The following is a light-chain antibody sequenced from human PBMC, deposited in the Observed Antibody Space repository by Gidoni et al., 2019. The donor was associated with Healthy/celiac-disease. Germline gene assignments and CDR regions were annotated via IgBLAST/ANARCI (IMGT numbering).Light chain of an antibody. Sequence: AIRMTQSPSSFSASTGDRVTITCRASQGISSYLAWYQQKPGKAPKLLIYAASTLQSGVPSRFSGSGSWTDFTLTISCLQSEDFATYYCQQYYSYPPYSFGQGTKLEI. J-gene: IGKJ2*03. CDR1: QGISSY. V-gene: IGKV1-8*01. CDR2: AAS. CDR3: QQYYSYPPYS.